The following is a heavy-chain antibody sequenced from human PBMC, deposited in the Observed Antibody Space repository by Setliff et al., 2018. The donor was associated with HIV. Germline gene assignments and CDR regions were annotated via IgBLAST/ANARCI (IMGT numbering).Heavy chain of an antibody. CDR3: ARDRLYCSGGSCYSVGPNDVFDI. Sequence: SETLSLTCTVSGGSISTSSFSWGWVRQSPGRGLEWIGSIFYGGRTYYNPSLRSRLTMSVDTSKIQSSLELRSLTAADTAVYYCARDRLYCSGGSCYSVGPNDVFDIWGQGTMVTVSS. CDR1: GGSISTSSFS. D-gene: IGHD2-15*01. J-gene: IGHJ3*02. V-gene: IGHV4-39*07. CDR2: IFYGGRT.